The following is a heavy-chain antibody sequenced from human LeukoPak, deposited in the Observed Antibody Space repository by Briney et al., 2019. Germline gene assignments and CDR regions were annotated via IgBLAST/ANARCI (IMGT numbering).Heavy chain of an antibody. CDR1: GFTFSSYA. Sequence: GGSLRLTCAASGFTFSSYAMSWVRQAPGKGLEWVSAISGSGGSTYYADSVKGRFTISRDNSKNTLYLQMNSLRAEDTAVYYCAKDLEEELEPVTIDYWGQGTLVTVSS. D-gene: IGHD1-1*01. CDR3: AKDLEEELEPVTIDY. J-gene: IGHJ4*02. CDR2: ISGSGGST. V-gene: IGHV3-23*01.